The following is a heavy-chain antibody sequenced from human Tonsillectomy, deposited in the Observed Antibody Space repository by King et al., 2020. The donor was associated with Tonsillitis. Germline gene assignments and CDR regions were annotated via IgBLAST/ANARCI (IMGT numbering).Heavy chain of an antibody. Sequence: VQLVESGGGLVQPGGSLRLSCAASGFTFNSHAMSWVRQAPGKGLEWVSAIGGSARSTYYAHSVKGRFTISRDNSKNTLYLQMNSLRAEDTAVYYCARDAGVVAVHYFDYWGQGTLVTVSS. D-gene: IGHD3-22*01. CDR2: IGGSARST. CDR3: ARDAGVVAVHYFDY. J-gene: IGHJ4*02. CDR1: GFTFNSHA. V-gene: IGHV3-23*04.